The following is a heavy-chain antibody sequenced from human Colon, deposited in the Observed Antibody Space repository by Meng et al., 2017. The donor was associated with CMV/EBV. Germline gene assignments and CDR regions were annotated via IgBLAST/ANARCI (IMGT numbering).Heavy chain of an antibody. J-gene: IGHJ4*02. CDR1: GFTFSSYE. Sequence: GESLKISCVASGFTFSSYEMNWVRQAPGKGLEWVSYITTSGSSIHYAASVRGRFTISRDNAQNSLFLHMDSLRAEDTAVYYCARDMDYTSAAYDYWGQGTLVTV. V-gene: IGHV3-48*03. CDR3: ARDMDYTSAAYDY. D-gene: IGHD6-19*01. CDR2: ITTSGSSI.